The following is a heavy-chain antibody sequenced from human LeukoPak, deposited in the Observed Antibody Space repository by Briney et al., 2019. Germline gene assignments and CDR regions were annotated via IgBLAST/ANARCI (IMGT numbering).Heavy chain of an antibody. D-gene: IGHD2-15*01. J-gene: IGHJ4*02. CDR3: ARDRYCSGGSCYGFDY. CDR2: ISISSSYI. V-gene: IGHV3-21*01. Sequence: GGSLRLSCAASGFTFSSYSMNWVRQAPGKGLEWVSSISISSSYIYYADSVKGRFTISRDNAKNSLYLQMNSLRAEDTAVYYCARDRYCSGGSCYGFDYWGQGTLVTVSS. CDR1: GFTFSSYS.